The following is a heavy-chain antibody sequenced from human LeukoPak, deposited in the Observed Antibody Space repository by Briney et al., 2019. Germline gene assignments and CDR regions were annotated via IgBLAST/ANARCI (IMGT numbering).Heavy chain of an antibody. D-gene: IGHD3-16*01. CDR2: ISTTSTM. J-gene: IGHJ3*02. CDR3: AKEGQFRRSSSLGGAFDI. V-gene: IGHV3-11*01. Sequence: GGSLRLSCTASGFTFSDYYMTWIRQAPGKGLEWLSYISTTSTMYYADSVKGRFTISRDNAKNSLYLQMNGLKAEDTAVYYCAKEGQFRRSSSLGGAFDIWGQGTMVTVSS. CDR1: GFTFSDYY.